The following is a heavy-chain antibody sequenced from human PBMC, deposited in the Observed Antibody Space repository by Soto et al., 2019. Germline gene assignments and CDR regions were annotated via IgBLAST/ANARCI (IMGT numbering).Heavy chain of an antibody. J-gene: IGHJ6*03. V-gene: IGHV1-69*02. D-gene: IGHD6-6*01. CDR1: GGTFSSYT. Sequence: QVQLVQSGAEVKKLGSSVKVSCKASGGTFSSYTISWVRQAPGQGLEWMGRIIPILGIANYAQKFQGRVTITADKSTSTAYMELSSLRSEDTAVYYCARGYHSSSGYYYYMDVWGKGTTVTVSS. CDR2: IIPILGIA. CDR3: ARGYHSSSGYYYYMDV.